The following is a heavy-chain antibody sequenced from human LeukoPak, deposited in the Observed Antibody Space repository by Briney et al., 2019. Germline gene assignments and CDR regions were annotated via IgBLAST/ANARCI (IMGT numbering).Heavy chain of an antibody. D-gene: IGHD4-23*01. CDR3: AREPLTTVVTPFDC. CDR1: GGSFSDYY. V-gene: IGHV4-34*01. CDR2: INHSGIT. Sequence: SETLSLTCALYGGSFSDYYWSWIRQPPGNGLEWIGEINHSGITNYNPSLKSRVSISADTSKNQFSLKLNSVTAADTAVYYCAREPLTTVVTPFDCWGQGTLVTVSS. J-gene: IGHJ4*02.